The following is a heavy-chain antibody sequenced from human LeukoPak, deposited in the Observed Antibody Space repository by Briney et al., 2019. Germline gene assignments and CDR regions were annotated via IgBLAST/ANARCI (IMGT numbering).Heavy chain of an antibody. D-gene: IGHD2-15*01. V-gene: IGHV3-23*01. CDR1: GFTFSNYA. CDR2: ISGSGGST. Sequence: GGSLRLSCAASGFTFSNYAMSWVRQAPGKGLEWVSSISGSGGSTYYADSVKGRFTISRDNSKNTLYLQMNSLRAEDTAVYYCAKDGGWWPQDYFDYWGQGTLVTVSS. CDR3: AKDGGWWPQDYFDY. J-gene: IGHJ4*02.